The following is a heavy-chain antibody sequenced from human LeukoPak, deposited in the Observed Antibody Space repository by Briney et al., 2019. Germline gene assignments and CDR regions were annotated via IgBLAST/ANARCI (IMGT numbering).Heavy chain of an antibody. J-gene: IGHJ5*01. V-gene: IGHV4-38-2*01. CDR1: CYSITSGDY. Sequence: SETLSLTCAVSCYSITSGDYWGWIRQPPGKGLEWIGSIYHSRSTYYNPSLKSRVTVSVDTDKNQFSLKLRSVSAADTAVYYCARNCSSTRCYVLVHSQGGIVYNWFDSWGQGTLVTVSS. CDR3: ARNCSSTRCYVLVHSQGGIVYNWFDS. CDR2: IYHSRST. D-gene: IGHD2-2*01.